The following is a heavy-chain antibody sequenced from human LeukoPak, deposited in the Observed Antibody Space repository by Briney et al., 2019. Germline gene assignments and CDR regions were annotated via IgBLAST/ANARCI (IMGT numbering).Heavy chain of an antibody. Sequence: SEALSLAFTVSGGSICSSSYYRGWIRRPPGKGLEWIGSIYYSGSTHYNLSLKSRVTISVDTSKNHVSLKLSSVTAADTAVYYCARHNEGIYFDYGGRGPLVTVS. CDR1: GGSICSSSYY. J-gene: IGHJ4*02. CDR2: IYYSGST. D-gene: IGHD2-8*01. V-gene: IGHV4-39*01. CDR3: ARHNEGIYFDY.